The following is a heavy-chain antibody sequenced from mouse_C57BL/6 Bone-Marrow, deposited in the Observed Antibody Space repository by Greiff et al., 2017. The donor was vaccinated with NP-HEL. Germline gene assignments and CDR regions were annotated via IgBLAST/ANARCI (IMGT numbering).Heavy chain of an antibody. CDR2: IDPENGDT. J-gene: IGHJ1*03. V-gene: IGHV14-4*01. Sequence: VQLQQSGAELVRPGASVKLSCTASGFNIKDDYMHWVKQRPEQGLEWIGWIDPENGDTEYASKFQGKATITADTSSNTAYLQLSSLTSEDTAVYYCTTHYDYDWSPLYWYFDVWGTGTKVTVSS. CDR1: GFNIKDDY. D-gene: IGHD2-4*01. CDR3: TTHYDYDWSPLYWYFDV.